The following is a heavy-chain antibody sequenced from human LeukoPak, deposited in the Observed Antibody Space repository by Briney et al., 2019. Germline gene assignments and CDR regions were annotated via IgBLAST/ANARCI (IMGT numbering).Heavy chain of an antibody. Sequence: PWGSLRLSCAASGFTFTSYAMSWVRQAPRKGLELVSAISTTGGSTDYAASVKGRFTVPRDNSTNTLYLQMNSLRAEDTAVYYCAKDQSGSSRGRFDYWGQGTLVTVSS. CDR3: AKDQSGSSRGRFDY. D-gene: IGHD6-13*01. CDR2: ISTTGGST. CDR1: GFTFTSYA. J-gene: IGHJ4*02. V-gene: IGHV3-23*01.